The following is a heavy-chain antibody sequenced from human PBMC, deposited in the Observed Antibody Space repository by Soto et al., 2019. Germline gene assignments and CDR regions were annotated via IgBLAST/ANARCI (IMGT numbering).Heavy chain of an antibody. J-gene: IGHJ4*02. V-gene: IGHV4-59*01. CDR1: GGSISSYY. D-gene: IGHD1-26*01. CDR3: ASSFGIVGATTLDY. CDR2: IYYSGST. Sequence: PSETLSLTCTVSGGSISSYYWSWIRQPPGKGLEWIGYIYYSGSTNYNPSLKSRVTISVDTSKNQFSLKLSSVTAADTAVYYCASSFGIVGATTLDYWGQGTLVTVSS.